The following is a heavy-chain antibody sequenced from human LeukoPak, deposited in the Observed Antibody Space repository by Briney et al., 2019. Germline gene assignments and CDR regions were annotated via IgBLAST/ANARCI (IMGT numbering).Heavy chain of an antibody. CDR3: ARASSSWVKRRYYYGLDV. J-gene: IGHJ6*02. D-gene: IGHD6-13*01. V-gene: IGHV3-21*01. Sequence: PGGSLRLSCAASGFTFSDYNMNWARQAPGKGLEWVSSISSSSTYIYYADSVKGRFTISRDNAKNSLFLQMNSLRAEDTAVYYCARASSSWVKRRYYYGLDVWGQGTTVTVSS. CDR1: GFTFSDYN. CDR2: ISSSSTYI.